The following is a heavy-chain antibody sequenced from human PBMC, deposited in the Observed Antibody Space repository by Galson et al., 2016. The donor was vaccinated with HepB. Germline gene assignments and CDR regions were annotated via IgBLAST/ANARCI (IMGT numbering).Heavy chain of an antibody. J-gene: IGHJ4*02. CDR3: AKEDYGDALGQ. Sequence: SLRLSCAASGFTFGNFVMHWVRQAPGKGLEWLALISYDGRNKQYADFVRGRFAISRDNSKNTLSLHMENLTLVDAGIYYCAKEDYGDALGQWGRGTLVTVSS. D-gene: IGHD4/OR15-4a*01. CDR2: ISYDGRNK. CDR1: GFTFGNFV. V-gene: IGHV3-30*18.